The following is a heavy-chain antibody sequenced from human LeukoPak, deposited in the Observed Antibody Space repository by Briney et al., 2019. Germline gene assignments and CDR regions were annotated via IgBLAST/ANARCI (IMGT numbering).Heavy chain of an antibody. D-gene: IGHD6-19*01. CDR3: ASGSGWYFDY. CDR1: GFTFSRHW. V-gene: IGHV3-7*01. CDR2: IKQDGSEK. J-gene: IGHJ4*02. Sequence: PGGSLRLSCAASGFTFSRHWMSWVRQAPGKGLEWVANIKQDGSEKYYVDSVKGRFTISRDNAKNSLYLQMNSLRAEDTAIYYCASGSGWYFDYWGQGTLVTVSS.